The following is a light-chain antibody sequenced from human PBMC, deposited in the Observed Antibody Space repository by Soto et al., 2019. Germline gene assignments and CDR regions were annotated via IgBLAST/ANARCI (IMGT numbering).Light chain of an antibody. V-gene: IGKV3-20*01. CDR1: QSLTNTF. CDR3: QQYAYSPRT. CDR2: GVF. Sequence: IVLTQSPGTLSLSPGEKATLSCRASQSLTNTFLNWYQHKPGQAPRLLIYGVFSRATGIPDRFSGTGSGTDFTLTISRLELEDSAVYFCQQYAYSPRTFGQGTKVDI. J-gene: IGKJ1*01.